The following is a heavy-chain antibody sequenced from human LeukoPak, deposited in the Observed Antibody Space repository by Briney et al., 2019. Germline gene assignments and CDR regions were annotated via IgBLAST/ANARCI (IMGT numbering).Heavy chain of an antibody. V-gene: IGHV3-23*01. D-gene: IGHD2-15*01. Sequence: GGSLRLSCTASGFTFSSFGMSWVRQAPGKGLEWVSGISGGGDRTYYADSVKGRFTISRDNSKNMVYLQMNSLRAEDTAVYDCARGYCSGGSCYSYYYYNYMDVWGKGTTVTVSS. CDR1: GFTFSSFG. CDR2: ISGGGDRT. CDR3: ARGYCSGGSCYSYYYYNYMDV. J-gene: IGHJ6*03.